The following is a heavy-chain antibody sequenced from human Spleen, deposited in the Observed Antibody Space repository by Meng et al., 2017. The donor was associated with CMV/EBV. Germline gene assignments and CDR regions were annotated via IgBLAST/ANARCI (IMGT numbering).Heavy chain of an antibody. Sequence: GESLKISCAASGFTFSSYSMSWVRQAPGKGLEWVSSISSSSAYIYYADSVKGRFTISRDDARNSLFLQMNSLRVEDTAVYYCARGRGYGSGSVGNYWGRGTLVTVSS. CDR3: ARGRGYGSGSVGNY. CDR1: GFTFSSYS. J-gene: IGHJ4*02. CDR2: ISSSSAYI. V-gene: IGHV3-21*01. D-gene: IGHD3-10*01.